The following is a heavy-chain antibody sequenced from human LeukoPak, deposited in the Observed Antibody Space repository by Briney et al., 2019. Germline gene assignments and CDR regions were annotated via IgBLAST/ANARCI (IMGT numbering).Heavy chain of an antibody. D-gene: IGHD3-16*01. CDR2: IKGDGSTK. V-gene: IGHV3-7*05. CDR1: GFTFSSYW. CDR3: ARWVITPYYGMDV. Sequence: GSLRLSCAASGFTFSSYWMTWVRQAPGKGLKWVASIKGDGSTKFYVDSLKGRFTISRDNAKNSLYLQMNSLRGEDTALYYCARWVITPYYGMDVWGQGTTVTVSS. J-gene: IGHJ6*02.